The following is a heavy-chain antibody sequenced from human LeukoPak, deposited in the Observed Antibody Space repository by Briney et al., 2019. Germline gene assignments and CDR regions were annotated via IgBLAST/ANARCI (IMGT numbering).Heavy chain of an antibody. D-gene: IGHD3-3*01. V-gene: IGHV1-18*01. CDR3: ARISYDFWSGYYMPDDP. Sequence: ASVKVSXKASGYTFTNYGISWVRQAPGQGLEWMGWISIYNGNTDYAQKLRGRVTMTTDTSTSTAYMELRSLRSDDTAVYYCARISYDFWSGYYMPDDPWGQGTLVTVSS. CDR2: ISIYNGNT. CDR1: GYTFTNYG. J-gene: IGHJ5*02.